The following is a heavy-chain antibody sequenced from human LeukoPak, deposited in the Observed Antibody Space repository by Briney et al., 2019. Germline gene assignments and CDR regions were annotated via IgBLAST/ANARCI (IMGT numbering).Heavy chain of an antibody. D-gene: IGHD4-11*01. V-gene: IGHV3-43D*03. CDR3: AKGRSNYENYYSYYHMDV. CDR1: GFTFDDYA. CDR2: ISWDGGST. Sequence: GGSLRLSCAASGFTFDDYAMHWVRQAPGKGLEWVSLISWDGGSTYYADSVKGRFTISRDNSKSSLYLQMNSLRAEDTALYYCAKGRSNYENYYSYYHMDVWGKGTTVTVSS. J-gene: IGHJ6*03.